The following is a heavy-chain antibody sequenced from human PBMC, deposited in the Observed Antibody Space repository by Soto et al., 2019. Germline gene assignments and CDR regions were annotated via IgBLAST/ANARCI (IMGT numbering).Heavy chain of an antibody. D-gene: IGHD3-10*02. J-gene: IGHJ2*01. Sequence: QHPGKCLELIGYIYYSGSTYYNPSLKSRVTVSVDTSKNQLSRKLSSVTAADTAVYYCAFLFKAEDGIRDVRSVSAFLLNRSSDL. CDR3: AFLFKAEDGIRDVRSVSAFLLNRSSDL. V-gene: IGHV4-31*02. CDR2: IYYSGST.